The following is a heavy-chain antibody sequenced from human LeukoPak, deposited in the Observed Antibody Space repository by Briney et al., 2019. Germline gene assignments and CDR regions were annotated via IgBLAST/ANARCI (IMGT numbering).Heavy chain of an antibody. J-gene: IGHJ4*02. CDR2: ISSNGATT. CDR1: GFTFSDYY. V-gene: IGHV3-64*05. D-gene: IGHD3-16*01. CDR3: VKIVMAGGYFDY. Sequence: PGGSLRLSCAASGFTFSDYYMSWIRQAPGKGLEYVSAISSNGATTYYADSVKGRFTISRDNSKNTLYFQMSSLRPEDTAVYYCVKIVMAGGYFDYWGQGTLVTVSS.